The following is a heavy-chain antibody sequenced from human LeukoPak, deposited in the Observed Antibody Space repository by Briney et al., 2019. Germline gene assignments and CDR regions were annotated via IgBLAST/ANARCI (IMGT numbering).Heavy chain of an antibody. V-gene: IGHV3-23*01. D-gene: IGHD2-21*01. Sequence: PGGSLRLSCEASGFAFSFSAMTWVRQAPGTGLEWVSTINANAINTYYADSVKGRFTISRDNSKNTLYLQMNSLRAEDTAVYYCASSYCGGTLCYDHYWGHGTLVTVSS. CDR2: INANAINT. CDR1: GFAFSFSA. CDR3: ASSYCGGTLCYDHY. J-gene: IGHJ4*01.